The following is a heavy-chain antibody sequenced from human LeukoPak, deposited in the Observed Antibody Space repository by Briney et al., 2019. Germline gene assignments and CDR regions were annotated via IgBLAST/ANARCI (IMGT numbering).Heavy chain of an antibody. CDR3: ASAYYGDYDY. J-gene: IGHJ4*02. V-gene: IGHV4-30-2*01. CDR1: GGSTSSGGYS. D-gene: IGHD4-17*01. CDR2: IYHSGST. Sequence: PSETLSLTCAVSGGSTSSGGYSWSWIRQPPGKGLEWIGYIYHSGSTYYNPSLKSRVTISVDRSKNQFSLKLSSVTAADTAVYYCASAYYGDYDYWGQGTLVTVSS.